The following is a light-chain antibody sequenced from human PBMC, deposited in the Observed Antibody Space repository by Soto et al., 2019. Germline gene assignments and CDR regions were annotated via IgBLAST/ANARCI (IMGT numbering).Light chain of an antibody. Sequence: QSVLTQPASVSGSPGQSITISCTGTSSDVGGYNYVSWYQQHPGKAPKLMIYDVSNRPSGVSNRFSGSKSGNTASLTISGLQAEDEADYYCSSYTSSCTVVFGGVTQLTVL. J-gene: IGLJ3*02. CDR2: DVS. CDR1: SSDVGGYNY. CDR3: SSYTSSCTVV. V-gene: IGLV2-14*01.